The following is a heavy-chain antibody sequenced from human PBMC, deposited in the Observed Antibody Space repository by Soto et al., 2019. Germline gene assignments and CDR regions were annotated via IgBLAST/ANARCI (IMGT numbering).Heavy chain of an antibody. D-gene: IGHD1-7*01. Sequence: GASGKVCCKASGGTFSSYAISWVRQAPGQGLERMGGIIPIFGTANYAQKFQGRVTITADESTSTAYMELSSLRSEDTAVYYCARDFGGTTIAYYYGMDVWRQGTTVIVSS. CDR3: ARDFGGTTIAYYYGMDV. CDR2: IIPIFGTA. V-gene: IGHV1-69*13. CDR1: GGTFSSYA. J-gene: IGHJ6*02.